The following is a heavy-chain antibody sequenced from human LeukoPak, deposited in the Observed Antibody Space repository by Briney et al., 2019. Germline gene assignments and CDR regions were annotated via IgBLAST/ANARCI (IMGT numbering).Heavy chain of an antibody. V-gene: IGHV3-23*01. CDR1: GFTFSSHA. Sequence: GGSLRLSCAASGFTFSSHAMSWVRQAPGKGLEWVSVISGSGGSTNYADSVKGGFTISRDNAKNTLYLQMNSLSAEDTAVYYCARADRSGNYYRFDSWGQGNLLTVSS. CDR2: ISGSGGST. J-gene: IGHJ4*02. CDR3: ARADRSGNYYRFDS. D-gene: IGHD1-26*01.